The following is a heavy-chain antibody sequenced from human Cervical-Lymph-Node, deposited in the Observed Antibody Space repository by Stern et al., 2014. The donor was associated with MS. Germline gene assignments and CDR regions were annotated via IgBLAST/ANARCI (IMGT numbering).Heavy chain of an antibody. CDR3: AKEGTSTMEGVGPLRGEAFEI. CDR2: ITWDGATT. D-gene: IGHD3-10*01. V-gene: IGHV3-43*01. J-gene: IGHJ3*02. CDR1: GFTFADYP. Sequence: EVQLGESGGVVVQPGGSLRLSCAASGFTFADYPMHWVRQAPGQGLEWVSLITWDGATTYDADSVKGRFTISRDNNKSSLYLQMNSLRTEDTAFYYCAKEGTSTMEGVGPLRGEAFEIWGQGTKVTVSS.